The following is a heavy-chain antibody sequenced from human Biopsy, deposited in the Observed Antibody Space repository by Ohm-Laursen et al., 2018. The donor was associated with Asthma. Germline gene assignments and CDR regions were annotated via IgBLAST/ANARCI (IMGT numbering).Heavy chain of an antibody. Sequence: ASVKVSCKASGYTFTSYAIHWVRQAPGQRPEWMGWINAGNGNTKYSQKFQGRVTITRDTSATTAYMELSSLRSEDTAVYYCARVRKDYYDSSGLSGGWFDPWGQGTLVTVSS. D-gene: IGHD3-22*01. CDR1: GYTFTSYA. V-gene: IGHV1-3*01. CDR3: ARVRKDYYDSSGLSGGWFDP. CDR2: INAGNGNT. J-gene: IGHJ5*02.